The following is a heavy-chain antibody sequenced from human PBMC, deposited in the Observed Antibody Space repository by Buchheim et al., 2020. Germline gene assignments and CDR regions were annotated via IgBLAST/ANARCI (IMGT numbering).Heavy chain of an antibody. V-gene: IGHV2-5*02. D-gene: IGHD3-10*01. CDR3: AYRPDGSHYNWFFGLYDY. CDR2: IYWDDDK. CDR1: GFSLNTSGVG. Sequence: QITLKESGPTLVKPTQTLTLTCTFSGFSLNTSGVGVGWIRQPPGKALEWVALIYWDDDKVYSPSLKSRLTVAKDTSKNQVVLTMTNMDTVDTGTYFCAYRPDGSHYNWFFGLYDYWGQG. J-gene: IGHJ4*02.